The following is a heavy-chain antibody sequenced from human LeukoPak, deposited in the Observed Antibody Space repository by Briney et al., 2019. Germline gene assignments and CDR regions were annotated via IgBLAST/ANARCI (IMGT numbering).Heavy chain of an antibody. CDR2: ISGSGGST. J-gene: IGHJ6*02. V-gene: IGHV3-23*01. Sequence: GGSLRLSCAASGVTFSSYAMSWVRQAPGKGLEWVSVISGSGGSTYYADSVKGRFTISRDNSKNTLYLQMNSLRAEDTAVYYCARGRTDGMDVWGQGTTVTVSS. CDR3: ARGRTDGMDV. CDR1: GVTFSSYA.